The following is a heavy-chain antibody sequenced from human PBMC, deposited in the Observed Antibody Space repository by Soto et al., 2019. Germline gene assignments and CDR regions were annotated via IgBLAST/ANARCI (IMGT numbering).Heavy chain of an antibody. CDR1: GGSISSGGYY. CDR3: ARGAAVAGLRFGY. CDR2: IYYSGST. D-gene: IGHD6-19*01. J-gene: IGHJ4*02. V-gene: IGHV4-31*03. Sequence: KTSETLSLTCTVSGGSISSGGYYWSWIRQHPGKGLEWIGYIYYSGSTYYNPSLKSRVTISVDTSKNQFSLKLSSVTAADTAVYYCARGAAVAGLRFGYWGQGTLVTVSS.